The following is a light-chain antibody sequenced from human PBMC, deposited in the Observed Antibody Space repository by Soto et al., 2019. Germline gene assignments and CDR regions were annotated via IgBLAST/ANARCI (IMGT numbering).Light chain of an antibody. CDR2: WAS. J-gene: IGKJ1*01. CDR3: QQYCSSPWT. Sequence: DIVMTQSPDSLAVSLGERATINCKSSQRVLYSSSNKNYLAWYQQKPGQPPKLLIYWASTRESGVPDRFSGSGSGTDFTLTISSLQAEDVPVYSCQQYCSSPWTFGQGTKVEIK. V-gene: IGKV4-1*01. CDR1: QRVLYSSSNKNY.